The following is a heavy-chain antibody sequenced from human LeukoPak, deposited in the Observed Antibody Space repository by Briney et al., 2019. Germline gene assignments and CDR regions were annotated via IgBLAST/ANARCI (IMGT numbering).Heavy chain of an antibody. CDR3: AREGYYGSGSPPSLYFDY. D-gene: IGHD3-10*01. CDR2: ISGSGGST. CDR1: GFTFSSYA. Sequence: GGSLRLSCAASGFTFSSYAMSWVRQGPGKGLEWVSTISGSGGSTYYADSVKGRFTVSRDNSKSTLYLQMNSLRPEDTAIYYCAREGYYGSGSPPSLYFDYWGQGTLVTVSS. V-gene: IGHV3-23*01. J-gene: IGHJ4*02.